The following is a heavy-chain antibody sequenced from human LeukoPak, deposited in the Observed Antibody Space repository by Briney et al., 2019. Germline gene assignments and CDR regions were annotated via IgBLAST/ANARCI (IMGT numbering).Heavy chain of an antibody. Sequence: KPSETLSLTCTVSGGSISSYYWSWSRQPPGKGLEWIGYIYYSGSTNYNPSLKSRVTISVDTSKNQFSLKLSSVTAADTAVYYCARRSAAAGTGWFDPWGQGTLVTVSS. CDR3: ARRSAAAGTGWFDP. V-gene: IGHV4-59*01. D-gene: IGHD6-13*01. CDR2: IYYSGST. CDR1: GGSISSYY. J-gene: IGHJ5*02.